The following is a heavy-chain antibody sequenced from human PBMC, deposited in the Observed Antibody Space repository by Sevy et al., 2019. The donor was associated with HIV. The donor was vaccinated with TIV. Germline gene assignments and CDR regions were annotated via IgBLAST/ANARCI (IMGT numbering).Heavy chain of an antibody. D-gene: IGHD3-22*01. V-gene: IGHV1-2*02. J-gene: IGHJ3*02. Sequence: ASVKVSCKASGYTFTDYFMHWVRQAPGQGLEWMGWINPNSGGTNDAQRFRGRVTMTRDTSISTAYMELSRLRSDDTAVYCCASLSGYYYDSSRYYNTDAFDIWGQGTMVTVSS. CDR1: GYTFTDYF. CDR3: ASLSGYYYDSSRYYNTDAFDI. CDR2: INPNSGGT.